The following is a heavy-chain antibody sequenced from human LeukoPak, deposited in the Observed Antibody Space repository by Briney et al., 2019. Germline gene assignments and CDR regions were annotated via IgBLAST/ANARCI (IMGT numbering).Heavy chain of an antibody. CDR3: ARLIAVAGTLGYFDY. CDR1: GYTFTGYY. CDR2: INPNSGGT. V-gene: IGHV1-2*02. J-gene: IGHJ4*02. Sequence: ASVKVSCKASGYTFTGYYMHWVRQAPGQGLEWMGWINPNSGGTNYAQKFQGRVTMTRDTSISTAYMELSRLRSDDTAVYYCARLIAVAGTLGYFDYWGQGTLVTVSS. D-gene: IGHD6-19*01.